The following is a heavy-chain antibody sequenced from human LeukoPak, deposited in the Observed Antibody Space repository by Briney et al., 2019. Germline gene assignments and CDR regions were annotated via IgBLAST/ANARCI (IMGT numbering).Heavy chain of an antibody. V-gene: IGHV3-23*01. CDR1: GFTFSSYA. CDR3: ARPPGYYDILTGYSPGAFDI. CDR2: ISGSGGST. D-gene: IGHD3-9*01. J-gene: IGHJ3*02. Sequence: GGSLRLSCAASGFTFSSYAMSWVRQAPGKGLEWVSAISGSGGSTYYADSVKGRFTISRDNSKNTLYLQMNSLGAEDTAVYYCARPPGYYDILTGYSPGAFDIWGQGTMVTVSP.